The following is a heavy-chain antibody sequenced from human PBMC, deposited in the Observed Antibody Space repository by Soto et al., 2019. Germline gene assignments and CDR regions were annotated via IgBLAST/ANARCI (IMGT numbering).Heavy chain of an antibody. Sequence: QVQLVQSGAEVKKPGASVKVSCKASGYTFTSYDINWVRQATGQGLEWMGWMNPNSGNTGYAQKFQGRVTMTRNTSISTAYMELSSLRSEDTAVYYCARGRPYYDFWSGYYTYYYYYGMDVW. J-gene: IGHJ6*01. D-gene: IGHD3-3*01. V-gene: IGHV1-8*01. CDR2: MNPNSGNT. CDR3: ARGRPYYDFWSGYYTYYYYYGMDV. CDR1: GYTFTSYD.